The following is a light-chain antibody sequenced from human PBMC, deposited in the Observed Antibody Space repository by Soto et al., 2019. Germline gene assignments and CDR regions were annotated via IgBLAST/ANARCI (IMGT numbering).Light chain of an antibody. Sequence: EIVMTQSPATLSVSPGERVTLSCRASQSLTSSLAWYQQKPGQAPRLLIYGASTRATGTPARFSGSGSGTEFNLTISSLQSEDFAVYYCQQYNNWPDMYTFGQGTKLEIK. V-gene: IGKV3-15*01. CDR1: QSLTSS. CDR3: QQYNNWPDMYT. CDR2: GAS. J-gene: IGKJ2*01.